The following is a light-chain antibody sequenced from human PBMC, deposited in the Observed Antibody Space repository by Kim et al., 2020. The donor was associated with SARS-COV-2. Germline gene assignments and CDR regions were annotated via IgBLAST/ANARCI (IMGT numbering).Light chain of an antibody. V-gene: IGKV1-39*01. CDR2: AAS. CDR3: QQSYSPLFT. CDR1: QSIGRF. Sequence: ASLGDRVSITCRPHQSIGRFLNWYQQKPGKAPKLLIFAASSLQSGVPSRFFGSGSGTEFSLTITSLQPEDFATYYCQQSYSPLFTFGPGTKVDIK. J-gene: IGKJ3*01.